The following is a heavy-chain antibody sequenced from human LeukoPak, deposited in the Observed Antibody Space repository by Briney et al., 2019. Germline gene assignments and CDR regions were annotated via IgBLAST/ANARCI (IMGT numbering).Heavy chain of an antibody. J-gene: IGHJ6*02. D-gene: IGHD5-18*01. CDR1: GYTFTSYG. V-gene: IGHV1-18*01. Sequence: ASVKVSCKASGYTFTSYGISWVRQAPGQGLEWMGWISAYNGNTNYAQKLQGRVTITTDTSTSTAYMELRSLRSDDTAVYYCARVTDGADTAMVLVHRYYYYGMDVWGQGTTVTVSS. CDR2: ISAYNGNT. CDR3: ARVTDGADTAMVLVHRYYYYGMDV.